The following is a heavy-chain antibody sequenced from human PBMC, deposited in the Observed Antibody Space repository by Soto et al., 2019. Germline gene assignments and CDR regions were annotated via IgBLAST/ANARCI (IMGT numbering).Heavy chain of an antibody. CDR1: GFTFSSYS. CDR3: APDIVVVPAAMGYDAFDI. D-gene: IGHD2-2*01. J-gene: IGHJ3*02. CDR2: ISSSSSYI. V-gene: IGHV3-21*01. Sequence: EVQLVESGGGLVKPGGSLRLSCAASGFTFSSYSMNWVRQAPGKGLEWVSSISSSSSYIYYADSVKGRFTTSRDNAKNSLYLQMNSLRAEDTAVYYCAPDIVVVPAAMGYDAFDIWGQGTMVTVSS.